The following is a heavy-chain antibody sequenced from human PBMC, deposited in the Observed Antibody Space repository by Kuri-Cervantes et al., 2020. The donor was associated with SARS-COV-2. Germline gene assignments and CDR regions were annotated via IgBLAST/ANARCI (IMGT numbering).Heavy chain of an antibody. V-gene: IGHV3-30-3*01. D-gene: IGHD6-19*01. CDR1: GFTFSSYA. Sequence: GGSLRLSCAASGFTFSSYAVHWVRQAPGKGLEWVAVISYDGSNKYYADSVKGRFTISRDNSKNTLYLQMNSLRAEDTAVYYCARGGRVRSSGWSDAFDIWGQGTMVTVSS. J-gene: IGHJ3*02. CDR3: ARGGRVRSSGWSDAFDI. CDR2: ISYDGSNK.